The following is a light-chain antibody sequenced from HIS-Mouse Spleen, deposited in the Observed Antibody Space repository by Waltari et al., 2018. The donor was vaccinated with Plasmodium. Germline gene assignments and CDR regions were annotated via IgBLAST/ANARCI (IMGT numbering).Light chain of an antibody. CDR1: SDINVGSYN. Sequence: QPVLTQPPSSSASPGESARLTCTLPSDINVGSYNINWYQQKQGSPPRNLLYYYSDSDKGPGSGVPLPFPWSKDASAITGILLISGLQSEDEADYYCMIWPSNASWVFGGGTKLTVL. CDR2: YYSDSDK. V-gene: IGLV5-37*01. J-gene: IGLJ3*02. CDR3: MIWPSNASWV.